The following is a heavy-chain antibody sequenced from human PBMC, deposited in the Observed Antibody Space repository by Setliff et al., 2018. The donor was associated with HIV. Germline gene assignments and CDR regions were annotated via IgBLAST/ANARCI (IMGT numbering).Heavy chain of an antibody. D-gene: IGHD2-8*01. V-gene: IGHV1-3*01. J-gene: IGHJ3*02. CDR1: GYTFTSYA. CDR3: ATKLYCTNGVCLDAFDI. CDR2: INAGNGNT. Sequence: ASVKVSCKASGYTFTSYAMHWVRQAPGQRLEWMGWINAGNGNTKYSQKFQGRVTMTTDTSTSTAYMELRSLRSDDTAVYYCATKLYCTNGVCLDAFDIWGQGTMVTVSS.